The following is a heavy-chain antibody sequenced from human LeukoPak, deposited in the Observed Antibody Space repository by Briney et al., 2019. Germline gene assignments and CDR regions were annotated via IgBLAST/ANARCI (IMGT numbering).Heavy chain of an antibody. CDR3: AKKLLWFGEVIDY. D-gene: IGHD3-10*01. CDR1: GFTFSDYY. V-gene: IGHV3-11*01. CDR2: ISSSGSTI. J-gene: IGHJ4*02. Sequence: GGSLRLSCAASGFTFSDYYMSWIRQAPGKGLEWVSYISSSGSTIYHADSVKGRFTISRDNSKNTLYLQMNSLRAEDTAVYYCAKKLLWFGEVIDYWGQGTLVTVSS.